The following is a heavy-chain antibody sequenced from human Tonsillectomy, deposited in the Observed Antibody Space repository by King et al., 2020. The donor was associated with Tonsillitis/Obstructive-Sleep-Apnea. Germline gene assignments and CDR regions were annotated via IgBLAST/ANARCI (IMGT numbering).Heavy chain of an antibody. D-gene: IGHD7-27*01. CDR1: GGSLSGYYY. CDR2: INHSGST. V-gene: IGHV4-34*01. CDR3: ARVETGDVDY. J-gene: IGHJ4*02. Sequence: VQLQQWGAGLLKPSETLSLTCAVYGGSLSGYYYWSWIRQPPGKWLEWIGEINHSGSTNYNPSLKSRVTISVDTSKNQFSLKLSSVTAADTAVYYCARVETGDVDYWGQGTLVTVSS.